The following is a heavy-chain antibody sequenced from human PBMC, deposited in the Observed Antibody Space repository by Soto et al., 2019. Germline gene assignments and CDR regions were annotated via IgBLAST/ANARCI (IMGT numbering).Heavy chain of an antibody. CDR3: ARRDRSGYSYWLDT. CDR1: GGSFKSGSYS. Sequence: SETLSLTCTVSGGSFKSGSYSWSWIRQPPGKGLEWIGYVYHTGRTSYNPSLKSRVSISMDTSKNQFSLNLDSVTAADTAVYYCARRDRSGYSYWLDTWGQGTLVTVSS. CDR2: VYHTGRT. V-gene: IGHV4-61*01. D-gene: IGHD3-22*01. J-gene: IGHJ5*02.